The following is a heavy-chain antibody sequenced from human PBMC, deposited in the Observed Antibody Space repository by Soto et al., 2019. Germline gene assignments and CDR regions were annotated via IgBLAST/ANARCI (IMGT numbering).Heavy chain of an antibody. CDR3: ATFLVGAEGFYFDY. Sequence: SETRSLTCTVSGGSISSYYGSLIRQPPGKGLEWIGYIYYSGSTNYNPSLKSRVTISVDTSKNQFSLKLSSVTAADTAVYYCATFLVGAEGFYFDYWGQGTLVTVSS. V-gene: IGHV4-59*12. CDR1: GGSISSYY. J-gene: IGHJ4*02. CDR2: IYYSGST. D-gene: IGHD2-21*01.